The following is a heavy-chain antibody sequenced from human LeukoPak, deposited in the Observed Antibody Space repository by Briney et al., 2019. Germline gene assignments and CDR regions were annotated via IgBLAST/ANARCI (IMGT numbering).Heavy chain of an antibody. Sequence: GGSLRLSCAASGFTFGDYAMSWVRQAPGKGLEWVCFIRSKAYGGKTAYAASVKVRFSISRADSTSITYLQMNRLKTEDTAVYYCTRAVIEIGGRGYYPSSLDPWGQGTLVTVSS. D-gene: IGHD3-22*01. CDR3: TRAVIEIGGRGYYPSSLDP. J-gene: IGHJ5*02. V-gene: IGHV3-49*04. CDR1: GFTFGDYA. CDR2: IRSKAYGGKT.